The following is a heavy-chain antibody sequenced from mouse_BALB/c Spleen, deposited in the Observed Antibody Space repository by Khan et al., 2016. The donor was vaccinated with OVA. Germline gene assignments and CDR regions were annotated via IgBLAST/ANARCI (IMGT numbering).Heavy chain of an antibody. V-gene: IGHV3-6*02. CDR1: GYSITSGYY. J-gene: IGHJ3*01. CDR3: ARAGRWFDY. Sequence: EVPLQESGPGLVKPSQSLSLTCSVTGYSITSGYYWNWIRQFPGNKLEWMGYITSGGSFNYSPSLKNRISITRDTSNNQFFLKLNSVTPEDTATYYCARAGRWFDYWGQGTLVTVSA. CDR2: ITSGGSF. D-gene: IGHD3-3*01.